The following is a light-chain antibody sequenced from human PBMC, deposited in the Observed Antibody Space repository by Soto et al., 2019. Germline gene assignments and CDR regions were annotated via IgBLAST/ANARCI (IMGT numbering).Light chain of an antibody. CDR1: SSNIGTPYD. CDR2: GNN. CDR3: QSYDSSLSGYVI. Sequence: QSVLTQPPSVSGAPGQRVTISCTGSSSNIGTPYDVHWYQQLPGTAPKLLIYGNNKRPSGVPDRFSGSKSGTSASLAITGLQAEDEADYDCQSYDSSLSGYVIFCGGTKLTVL. J-gene: IGLJ2*01. V-gene: IGLV1-40*01.